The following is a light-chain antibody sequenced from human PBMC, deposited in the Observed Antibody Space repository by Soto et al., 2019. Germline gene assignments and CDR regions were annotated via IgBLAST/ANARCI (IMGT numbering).Light chain of an antibody. CDR1: SSDVGGYNY. CDR2: EVS. J-gene: IGLJ2*01. CDR3: SSYTSSSTLGHVV. V-gene: IGLV2-14*01. Sequence: QSALTQPASVSGSPGQSITISCTGTSSDVGGYNYVSWYQQYPGKAPKLMIYEVSNRPSGVSNRFSGSKSGNTASLTISGLQAEDEADYYCSSYTSSSTLGHVVFGGGTKLTVL.